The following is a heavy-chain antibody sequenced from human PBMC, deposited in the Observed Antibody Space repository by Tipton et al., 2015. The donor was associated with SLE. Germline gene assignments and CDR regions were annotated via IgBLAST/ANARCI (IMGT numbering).Heavy chain of an antibody. J-gene: IGHJ1*01. D-gene: IGHD6-13*01. V-gene: IGHV4-39*01. CDR3: ARIISSSWYRYFQH. CDR1: GGSISSSSYY. CDR2: IYYSGST. Sequence: TLSLTCTVSGGSISSSSYYWGWIRQPPGKGLEWIGSIYYSGSTYYNPSLKSRVTISVDTSKNQFSLKLSSVTAADTAVYYCARIISSSWYRYFQHWGQGTLVTVSS.